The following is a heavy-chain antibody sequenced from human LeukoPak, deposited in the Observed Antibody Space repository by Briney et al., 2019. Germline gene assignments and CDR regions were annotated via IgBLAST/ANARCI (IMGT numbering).Heavy chain of an antibody. CDR1: GFSISTND. Sequence: GGSLRLSCTASGFSISTNDMNWVRQAPGKGLEWVSLIYISGITKYADPVQGRFTISRHTSTLYLQMNSLRAEDTAVYYCAKRSPPYWGQGTLVTVSS. D-gene: IGHD3-10*01. CDR3: AKRSPPY. CDR2: IYISGIT. V-gene: IGHV3-66*04. J-gene: IGHJ4*02.